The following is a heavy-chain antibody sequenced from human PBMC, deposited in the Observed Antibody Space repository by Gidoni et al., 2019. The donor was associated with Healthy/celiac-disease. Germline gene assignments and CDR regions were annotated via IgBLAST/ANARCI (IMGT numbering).Heavy chain of an antibody. D-gene: IGHD6-13*01. Sequence: EVQLLESGGGLVQPGGSLRLSCAASGSTFISYARSWVRQAPGKGLEWVSAISGSGGSTYYADSVKGRFTISRDNSKNTLYLQMNSLRAEDTAVYYCAKEGIAAAHTNWFDPWGQGTLVTVSS. CDR1: GSTFISYA. CDR3: AKEGIAAAHTNWFDP. CDR2: ISGSGGST. V-gene: IGHV3-23*01. J-gene: IGHJ5*02.